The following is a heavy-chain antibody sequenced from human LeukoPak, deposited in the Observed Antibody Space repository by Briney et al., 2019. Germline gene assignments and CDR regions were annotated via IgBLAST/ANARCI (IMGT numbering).Heavy chain of an antibody. D-gene: IGHD6-6*01. Sequence: GGSLRLSCAASGFPFSRYAMPWVRQAPGKGLEWVAVISFDGSIKYYADSVKGRFTISRDNAKNTLYLQMNSLRAEDTAVYYCARFTAARPVYWGQGTLVTVSS. CDR3: ARFTAARPVY. J-gene: IGHJ4*02. CDR2: ISFDGSIK. CDR1: GFPFSRYA. V-gene: IGHV3-30-3*01.